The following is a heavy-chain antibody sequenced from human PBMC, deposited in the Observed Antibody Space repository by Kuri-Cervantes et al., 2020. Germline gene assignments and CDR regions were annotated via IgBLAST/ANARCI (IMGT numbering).Heavy chain of an antibody. CDR2: VSHGGQT. CDR3: ARDRAYGDYYSLFDY. V-gene: IGHV4-38-2*02. CDR1: GLSLDSNYY. D-gene: IGHD2-21*01. J-gene: IGHJ4*02. Sequence: GSLRLSCSLSGLSLDSNYYWGWIRQTPVKGLDWIGTVSHGGQTYYNASLRSRATMSIDTSKNQFSLKLRSVTAADTAVYFCARDRAYGDYYSLFDYWGPGALVTVSS.